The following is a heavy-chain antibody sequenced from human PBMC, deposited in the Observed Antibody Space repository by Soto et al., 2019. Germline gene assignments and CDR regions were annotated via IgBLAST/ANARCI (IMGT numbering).Heavy chain of an antibody. Sequence: SETRSLTCAVSGGSISSGGYSWIWIRQPPGKGLEWIGYIYHSGSTYYSPSLKSRVTISVDRSKNQFSLKLSSVTAADTAVYYCASRPSGSGFDPWGQGTLVTVSS. CDR1: GGSISSGGYS. V-gene: IGHV4-30-2*01. CDR2: IYHSGST. J-gene: IGHJ5*02. D-gene: IGHD1-26*01. CDR3: ASRPSGSGFDP.